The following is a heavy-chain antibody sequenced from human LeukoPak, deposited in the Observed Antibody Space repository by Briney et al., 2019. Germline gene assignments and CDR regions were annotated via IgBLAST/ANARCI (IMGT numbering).Heavy chain of an antibody. Sequence: PGGSLRLSCAASGFTFSSYAMHWVRQAPGKGLEYVSAISSNGGSTYYANSVKGRFTISRDNSKNTLYLQMGSLRAEDMAVYYCAREGLVHTDSGAFDIWGQGTMVTVSS. CDR2: ISSNGGST. D-gene: IGHD5-12*01. V-gene: IGHV3-64*01. CDR3: AREGLVHTDSGAFDI. J-gene: IGHJ3*02. CDR1: GFTFSSYA.